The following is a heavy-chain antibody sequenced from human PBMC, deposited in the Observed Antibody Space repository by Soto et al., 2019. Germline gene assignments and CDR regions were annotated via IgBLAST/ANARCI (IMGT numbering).Heavy chain of an antibody. Sequence: QVQLVQSGAEVKKPGSSVKVSCKASGGTFSSYTISWVRQAHGQGLEWMGRIIPSLGIANYAQKFQGRVTITADKPMSRDFIGLSSLSAKDTGVYYCARELRGGVRTASGDYYYYIDVWGKGTTVTVSS. D-gene: IGHD6-19*01. CDR1: GGTFSSYT. CDR2: IIPSLGIA. V-gene: IGHV1-69*08. CDR3: ARELRGGVRTASGDYYYYIDV. J-gene: IGHJ6*03.